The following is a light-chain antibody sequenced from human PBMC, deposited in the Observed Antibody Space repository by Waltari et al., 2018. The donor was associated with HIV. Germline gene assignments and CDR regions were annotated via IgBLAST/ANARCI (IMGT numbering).Light chain of an antibody. CDR3: NSRDSSGNQYV. J-gene: IGLJ1*01. CDR2: GKN. CDR1: SLRSYY. V-gene: IGLV3-19*01. Sequence: SSELTQDPAVSVALGQTVRITCQGDSLRSYYASWYQQKPGQAPVLVIYGKNNRPSGIPDRFSGSSSGNTASLTITVAQAEDEADYYCNSRDSSGNQYVFGTGTKVTVL.